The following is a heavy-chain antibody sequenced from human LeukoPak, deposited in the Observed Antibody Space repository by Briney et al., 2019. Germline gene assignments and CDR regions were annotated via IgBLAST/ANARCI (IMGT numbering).Heavy chain of an antibody. CDR2: ISGCGSST. Sequence: GGSLRLSCAASGFTFSSYAMNWVRQAPGKGLEWVSAISGCGSSTYYADSVKGRFTISRDNSRDTLYLQMNSLRAEDTAVYYCAKGYYDYVWGSYYFDYWGQGTLVTVSS. J-gene: IGHJ4*02. D-gene: IGHD3-16*01. CDR1: GFTFSSYA. CDR3: AKGYYDYVWGSYYFDY. V-gene: IGHV3-23*01.